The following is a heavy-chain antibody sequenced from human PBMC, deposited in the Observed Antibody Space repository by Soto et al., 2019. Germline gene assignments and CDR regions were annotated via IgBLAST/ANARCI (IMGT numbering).Heavy chain of an antibody. CDR3: ARVKVMTIFGVVITNWFDP. V-gene: IGHV4-31*03. Sequence: KTSETLSLTCTVSGGSISSGGYYWSWIRQHPGKGLEWIGYIYYSGSTYYNPSLKSRVTISVDTSKNQFSLKLSSVTAADTAVYYCARVKVMTIFGVVITNWFDPWGQGTLVTVSS. CDR2: IYYSGST. D-gene: IGHD3-3*01. CDR1: GGSISSGGYY. J-gene: IGHJ5*02.